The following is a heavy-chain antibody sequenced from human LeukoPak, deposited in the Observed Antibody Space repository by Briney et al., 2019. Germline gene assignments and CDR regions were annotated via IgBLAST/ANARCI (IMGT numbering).Heavy chain of an antibody. CDR2: IYTSGST. V-gene: IGHV4-4*07. Sequence: PSETLSPTCTVSGGSISSYYWSWIRQPAGKGLEWIGRIYTSGSTNYNPSLKSRVTMSVDTSKNQFSLKLSSVTAADTAVYYCARTHDYGDFYYFDYWGQGTLVTVSS. CDR1: GGSISSYY. J-gene: IGHJ4*02. D-gene: IGHD4-17*01. CDR3: ARTHDYGDFYYFDY.